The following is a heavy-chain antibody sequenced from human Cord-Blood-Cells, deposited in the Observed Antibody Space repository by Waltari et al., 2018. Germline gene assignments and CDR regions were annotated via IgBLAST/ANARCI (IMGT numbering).Heavy chain of an antibody. CDR2: INHSGST. V-gene: IGHV4-34*01. CDR3: ARGAIAAAGTPYQPRLFDY. J-gene: IGHJ4*02. CDR1: GGSSSGYY. D-gene: IGHD6-13*01. Sequence: QVQLQQWGAGLLKPSETLSLTCAVYGGSSSGYYWSWLRQPPGKGLEWIGEINHSGSTNYNPSLKSRVTISVDTSKNQFSLKLSSVTAADTAVYYCARGAIAAAGTPYQPRLFDYWGQGTLVTVSS.